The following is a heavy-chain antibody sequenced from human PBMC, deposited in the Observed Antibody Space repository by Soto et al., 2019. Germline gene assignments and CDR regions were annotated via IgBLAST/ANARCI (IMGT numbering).Heavy chain of an antibody. V-gene: IGHV3-30-3*01. CDR1: GFTFSSYA. CDR3: ATAYTYGPDAFHI. J-gene: IGHJ3*02. Sequence: QVQLVESGGGVVQPGKSLRLSCAASGFTFSSYAMHWVRQAPGKGLEWVAVILHDGSDEYYADSVKGRLTVSRNNSKNALNLHMNRLKPEETAVYFFATAYTYGPDAFHIWGQGTVVTVTS. CDR2: ILHDGSDE. D-gene: IGHD5-18*01.